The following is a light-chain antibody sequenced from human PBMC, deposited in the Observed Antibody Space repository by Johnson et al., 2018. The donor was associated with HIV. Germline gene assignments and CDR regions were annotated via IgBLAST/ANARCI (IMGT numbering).Light chain of an antibody. CDR1: SSNIGSNY. J-gene: IGLJ1*01. V-gene: IGLV1-47*01. Sequence: QSVLTQPPSVSAAPGQKVTISCSGSSSNIGSNYVSWYQQLPGTAPKLLIYRNNQRPSGVPARFSGSKSGTSASLAIRGLQAEDEADYYCAAWDDSLNGFYVFGTGTKVTVL. CDR3: AAWDDSLNGFYV. CDR2: RNN.